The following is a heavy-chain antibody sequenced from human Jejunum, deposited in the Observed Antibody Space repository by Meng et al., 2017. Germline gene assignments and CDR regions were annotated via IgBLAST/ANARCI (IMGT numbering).Heavy chain of an antibody. J-gene: IGHJ4*02. CDR1: GFSLSTSGVG. CDR3: AHRRISGSPWDGGDFDY. V-gene: IGHV2-5*02. D-gene: IGHD2-15*01. CDR2: IYWDNDK. Sequence: QITLKESGPSRVKPTQTLALTCTFSGFSLSTSGVGVGWIRQSTGKALEWLAVIYWDNDKRYSPSLKNRLTIDKDTSKNEGVLTMTNMDPVDTATYYCAHRRISGSPWDGGDFDYWGQGTLVTVSS.